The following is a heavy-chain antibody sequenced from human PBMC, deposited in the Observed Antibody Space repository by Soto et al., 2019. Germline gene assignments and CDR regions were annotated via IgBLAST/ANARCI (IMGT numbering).Heavy chain of an antibody. CDR3: ARDPGGSPDY. CDR2: IWYDGSNK. D-gene: IGHD1-26*01. J-gene: IGHJ4*02. Sequence: QVQLVESGGGVVQPGRSLRLSCAASGFTFSSNGMHWVRQAPGKGLVWVAVIWYDGSNKYYADSVKGRFTISRDNSKNTLYLQMNSLRAEDTAVYYCARDPGGSPDYWGQGTLVTVSS. V-gene: IGHV3-33*01. CDR1: GFTFSSNG.